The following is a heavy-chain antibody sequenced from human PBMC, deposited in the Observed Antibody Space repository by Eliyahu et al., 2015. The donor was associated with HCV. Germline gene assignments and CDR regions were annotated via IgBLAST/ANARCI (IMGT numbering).Heavy chain of an antibody. CDR2: IKSKTDGGTT. CDR3: TTGSPTVVTDDAFDI. Sequence: EVQLXESGGGLVKPGGSLRLSCSASGFXFXNAXMNWVRQAPGKGLEWVGRIKSKTDGGTTDYAAPVKGRFTISRDDSKNTLYLQMNSLKTEDTAVYYCTTGSPTVVTDDAFDIWGQGTMVTVSS. J-gene: IGHJ3*02. D-gene: IGHD4-23*01. CDR1: GFXFXNAX. V-gene: IGHV3-15*07.